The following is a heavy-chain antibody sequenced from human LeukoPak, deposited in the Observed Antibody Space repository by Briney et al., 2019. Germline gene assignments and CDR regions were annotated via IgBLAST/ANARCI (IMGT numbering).Heavy chain of an antibody. D-gene: IGHD3-10*01. J-gene: IGHJ4*02. CDR3: AGALRITMVRGVIAHGFDY. V-gene: IGHV3-23*01. Sequence: PGGSLRLSCAASGFTFSSYGMSWVRQAPGKGLEWVSAISGSGGSTYYADSVKGRFTISRDNSKNTLYLQMNSLRAEDTAVYYCAGALRITMVRGVIAHGFDYWGQGTLVTVSS. CDR1: GFTFSSYG. CDR2: ISGSGGST.